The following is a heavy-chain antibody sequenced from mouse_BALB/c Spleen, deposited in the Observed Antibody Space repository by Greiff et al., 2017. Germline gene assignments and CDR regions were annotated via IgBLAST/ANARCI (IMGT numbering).Heavy chain of an antibody. CDR2: IWAGGST. CDR3: ARVLVLRGYAMDY. V-gene: IGHV2-9*02. J-gene: IGHJ4*01. D-gene: IGHD1-1*01. Sequence: VQLVESGPGLVAPSQSLSITCTVSGFSLTSYGVHWVRQPPGKGLEWLGVIWAGGSTNYNSALMSRLSISKDNSKSQVFLKMNSLQTDDTAMYYCARVLVLRGYAMDYWGQGTSVTVSS. CDR1: GFSLTSYG.